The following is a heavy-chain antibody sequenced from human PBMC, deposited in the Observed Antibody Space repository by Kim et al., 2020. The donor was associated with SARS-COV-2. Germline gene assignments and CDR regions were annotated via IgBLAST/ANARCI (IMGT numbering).Heavy chain of an antibody. CDR3: AKSRGYCSSTSCYDFDY. Sequence: GGSLRLSCAASGFTFSSYGMHWVRQAPGKGLEWVAVISYDGSNKYYADSVKGRFTISRDNSKNTLYLQMNSLRAEDTAVYYCAKSRGYCSSTSCYDFDYWGQGTLVTVSS. D-gene: IGHD2-2*01. V-gene: IGHV3-30*18. J-gene: IGHJ4*02. CDR2: ISYDGSNK. CDR1: GFTFSSYG.